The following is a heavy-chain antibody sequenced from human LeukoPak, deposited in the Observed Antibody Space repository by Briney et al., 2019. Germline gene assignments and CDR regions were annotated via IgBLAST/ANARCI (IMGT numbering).Heavy chain of an antibody. V-gene: IGHV3-23*01. J-gene: IGHJ3*02. CDR2: ISDSGSST. CDR1: GFIFSDFA. Sequence: GGSLRLSCAASGFIFSDFAMSWVRQAPGKGLEWVSGISDSGSSTYYADSAKGRFTISRDNSKNTLYLQMNSLRAEDTAVYYCATSFVYSGYDSGDAFDIWGQGTMVTVSS. CDR3: ATSFVYSGYDSGDAFDI. D-gene: IGHD5-12*01.